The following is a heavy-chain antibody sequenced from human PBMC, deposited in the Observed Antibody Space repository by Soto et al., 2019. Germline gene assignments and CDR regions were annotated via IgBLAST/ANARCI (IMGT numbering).Heavy chain of an antibody. CDR1: GYTFNSYG. J-gene: IGHJ4*02. V-gene: IGHV1-18*01. D-gene: IGHD3-16*01. CDR2: ISAYHGNT. Sequence: QVQLVQSGAEVKKPGASVKVSCKASGYTFNSYGISWVRQAPGQGLEWMGWISAYHGNTKYAQKVQGRVTMTTDTSTSTAYMELRSLRSDDTAVYYCARDPALGGPFDYWGQGTLVTVSS. CDR3: ARDPALGGPFDY.